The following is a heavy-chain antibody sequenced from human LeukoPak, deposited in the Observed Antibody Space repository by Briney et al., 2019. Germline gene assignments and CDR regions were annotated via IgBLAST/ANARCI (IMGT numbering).Heavy chain of an antibody. V-gene: IGHV3-23*01. J-gene: IGHJ3*02. CDR1: GFTFSSYG. Sequence: PGGSLRLSCAASGFTFSSYGMSWVRQAPGKGLEWVSAISGSGGSTYYADSVKGQFTISRDNSKNTLYLQMNSLRAEDTAVYYCAKAPIYYYDSSGYYHGDDAFDIWGQGTMVTVSS. CDR3: AKAPIYYYDSSGYYHGDDAFDI. D-gene: IGHD3-22*01. CDR2: ISGSGGST.